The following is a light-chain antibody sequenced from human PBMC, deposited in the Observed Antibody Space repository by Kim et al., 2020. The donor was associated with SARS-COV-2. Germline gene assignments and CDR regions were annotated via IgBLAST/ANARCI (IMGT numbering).Light chain of an antibody. CDR1: NIGDKS. Sequence: PGQTARSTCGANNIGDKSVHGYQQKPGQAPMVVIHYDSDRPSGIPERISGSNSGNTATLTISRVEAGDEADYYCQLWDTTSDHPGVFGGGTQLTVL. CDR2: YDS. V-gene: IGLV3-21*04. J-gene: IGLJ3*02. CDR3: QLWDTTSDHPGV.